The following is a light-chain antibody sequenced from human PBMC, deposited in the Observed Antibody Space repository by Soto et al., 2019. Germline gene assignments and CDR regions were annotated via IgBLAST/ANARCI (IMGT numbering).Light chain of an antibody. J-gene: IGKJ1*01. CDR2: AAS. CDR3: QQTDTFPRT. CDR1: QSISSY. Sequence: DLQMTQSPSSLSASVGDRVTITCRASQSISSYLNWYQHKPGKAPKLLIYAASSLQTGVPSRFSGSRSGTDFALTISSLQREDFATYYCQQTDTFPRTFGQGTKVDIK. V-gene: IGKV1-39*01.